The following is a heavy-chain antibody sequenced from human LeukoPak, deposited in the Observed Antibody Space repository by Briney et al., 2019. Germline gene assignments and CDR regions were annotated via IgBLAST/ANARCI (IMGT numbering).Heavy chain of an antibody. Sequence: GGSLRLSCVASGFTFSSYGMHWVRQAPGTGLEWVAFIPYDGSNKYYVDSVKGRFTISRDNSKNTLYLQVSSLRAEDTAVYYCAKDRGRYSSSPRGDWFDPWGQGTLVTVSS. D-gene: IGHD6-13*01. V-gene: IGHV3-30*02. CDR2: IPYDGSNK. J-gene: IGHJ5*02. CDR3: AKDRGRYSSSPRGDWFDP. CDR1: GFTFSSYG.